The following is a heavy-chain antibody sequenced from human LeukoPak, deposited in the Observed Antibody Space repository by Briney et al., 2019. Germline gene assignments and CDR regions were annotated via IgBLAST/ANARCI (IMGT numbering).Heavy chain of an antibody. CDR3: ARVADYDFLSGYYSPFDY. CDR2: IKGDESDD. D-gene: IGHD3-3*01. J-gene: IGHJ4*02. Sequence: GGSLRLSCAASGLSFSRYWMTWVRQAPGKGLEWVANIKGDESDDHYVASVRGRFTISRDNAKRSLYLQMNNLRAEDTGVYYCARVADYDFLSGYYSPFDYWGQGVLVIVSS. V-gene: IGHV3-7*01. CDR1: GLSFSRYW.